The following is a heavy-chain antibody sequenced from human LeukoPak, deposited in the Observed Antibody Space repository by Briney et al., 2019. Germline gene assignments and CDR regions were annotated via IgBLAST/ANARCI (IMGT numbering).Heavy chain of an antibody. CDR2: INSYGSTT. V-gene: IGHV3-74*01. J-gene: IGHJ4*02. CDR3: ARGYCSGGSCYGGDY. Sequence: GGSLRLSCAASGLTFSAYWMHWVRQDSGKGLVWVSGINSYGSTTTYADSVKGRFTLSRDNAKNSLYLLMNSLRAGDTAIYYCARGYCSGGSCYGGDYWGQGTLVTVSS. CDR1: GLTFSAYW. D-gene: IGHD2-15*01.